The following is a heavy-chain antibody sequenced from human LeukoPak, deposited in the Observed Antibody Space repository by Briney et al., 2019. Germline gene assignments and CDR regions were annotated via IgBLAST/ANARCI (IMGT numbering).Heavy chain of an antibody. CDR3: AKVHCISTNCNHIWTYFDY. CDR1: GYTFTSHG. CDR2: ITVNNGYT. Sequence: ASVKVSCKAAGYTFTSHGFIWLRQAPEQGLEWMGWITVNNGYTKYAQELQGRVTMTTDTSTSTAYMELRSLRSDDTAVYYCAKVHCISTNCNHIWTYFDYWGQGTLVTVSS. V-gene: IGHV1-18*01. J-gene: IGHJ4*02. D-gene: IGHD2-2*01.